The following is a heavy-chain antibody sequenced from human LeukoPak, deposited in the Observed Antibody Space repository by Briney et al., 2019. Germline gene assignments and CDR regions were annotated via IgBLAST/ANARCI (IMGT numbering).Heavy chain of an antibody. V-gene: IGHV3-74*01. CDR3: ARGLSYYDFWSGYSSALDY. J-gene: IGHJ4*02. CDR2: INSDGSST. CDR1: GFTFSNYW. Sequence: GGSLRLSCAASGFTFSNYWMHWVRQAPGKGLVWVSRINSDGSSTSYADSVKGRFTISRDNAKNSLYLQMNSLRAEDTAVYYCARGLSYYDFWSGYSSALDYWGQGTLVTVSS. D-gene: IGHD3-3*01.